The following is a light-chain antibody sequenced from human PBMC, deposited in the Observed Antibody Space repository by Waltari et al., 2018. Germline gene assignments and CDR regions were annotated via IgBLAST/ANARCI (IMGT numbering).Light chain of an antibody. V-gene: IGKV3-20*01. J-gene: IGKJ2*03. Sequence: IILTQSPATLSLSPGERATLSCRASQSVSSYLAWYQQKPGQAPRLLIYGASSRATGIPVRFSGSGSGTEFTLTISSLEPEDFAVYYCQKYSSSPYSFGQGTKVEIK. CDR1: QSVSSY. CDR3: QKYSSSPYS. CDR2: GAS.